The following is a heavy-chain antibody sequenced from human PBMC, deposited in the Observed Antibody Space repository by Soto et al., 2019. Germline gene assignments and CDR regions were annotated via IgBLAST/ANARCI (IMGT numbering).Heavy chain of an antibody. V-gene: IGHV6-1*01. CDR1: GDSVSSNSAA. CDR3: ARDKDIVVVPAAIRAYYYYGMDV. Sequence: SQTLSLTCAISGDSVSSNSAAWNWIRQSPSRGLEWLGRTYYRSKWYNDYAVSVKSRITINPDTSKNQLSLQLNSVTPEDTAVYYCARDKDIVVVPAAIRAYYYYGMDVWGQGTTVTVSS. D-gene: IGHD2-2*02. J-gene: IGHJ6*02. CDR2: TYYRSKWYN.